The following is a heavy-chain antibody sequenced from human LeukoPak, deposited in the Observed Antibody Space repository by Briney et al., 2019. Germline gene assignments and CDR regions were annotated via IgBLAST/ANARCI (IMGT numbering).Heavy chain of an antibody. CDR1: GGTFSSYA. Sequence: ASVKVSCKASGGTFSSYAISWVRQAPGQRLEWMGWINAGNGNTKYSQKFQGRVTITRDTSASTAYMELSSLRSEDTAVYYCARISGTPAAYYFDYWGQGTLVTVSS. CDR2: INAGNGNT. CDR3: ARISGTPAAYYFDY. D-gene: IGHD2-15*01. J-gene: IGHJ4*02. V-gene: IGHV1-3*01.